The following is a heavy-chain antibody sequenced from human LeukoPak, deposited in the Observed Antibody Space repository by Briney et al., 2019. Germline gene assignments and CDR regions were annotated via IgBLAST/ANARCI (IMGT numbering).Heavy chain of an antibody. V-gene: IGHV1-8*01. CDR3: ARLIGGSRSYYKFYYYYGMDV. CDR2: MNPNSGNT. J-gene: IGHJ6*02. Sequence: ASVKVSCKASGYTFISYDINWVRQATGQGLEWMGWMNPNSGNTGYAQKFQGRVTMTRNTSISTAYMELSSLRSEDTAVYYCARLIGGSRSYYKFYYYYGMDVWGQGTTVTVSS. D-gene: IGHD3-10*01. CDR1: GYTFISYD.